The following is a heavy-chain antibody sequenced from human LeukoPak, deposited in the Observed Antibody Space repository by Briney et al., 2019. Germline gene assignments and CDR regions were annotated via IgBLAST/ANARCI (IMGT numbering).Heavy chain of an antibody. D-gene: IGHD2-2*01. CDR2: IKSKTDGGTT. Sequence: PGGSLRLSCAASGFTFSNAWMSWVRQAPGKGLEWVGRIKSKTDGGTTDYAAPVKGRFTISRDDSKNTLYLQMNSLKTEDTAVYYCTTVAGGVPAAMEPYYYYYMDVWGKGTTVTISS. CDR1: GFTFSNAW. V-gene: IGHV3-15*01. CDR3: TTVAGGVPAAMEPYYYYYMDV. J-gene: IGHJ6*03.